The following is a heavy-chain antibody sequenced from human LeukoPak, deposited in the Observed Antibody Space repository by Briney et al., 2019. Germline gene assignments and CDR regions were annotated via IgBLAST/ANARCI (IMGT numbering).Heavy chain of an antibody. CDR2: IYSSGST. Sequence: SETLSLTCTVSGGSISNYYWSWIRQPAGKGLEWIGRIYSSGSTNYNPSLQSRVTMSVDTSKNQFSLKLSSVTAADTAVYYCARDLVCSGGNCYSVWFDPWGRGTLVTVSP. J-gene: IGHJ5*02. CDR1: GGSISNYY. V-gene: IGHV4-4*07. CDR3: ARDLVCSGGNCYSVWFDP. D-gene: IGHD2-15*01.